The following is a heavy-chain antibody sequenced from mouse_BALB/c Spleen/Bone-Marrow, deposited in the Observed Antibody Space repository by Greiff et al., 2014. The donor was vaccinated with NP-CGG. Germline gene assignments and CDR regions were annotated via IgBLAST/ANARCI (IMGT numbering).Heavy chain of an antibody. D-gene: IGHD1-1*01. CDR2: INPSSGYT. CDR3: ARGRDYYGSSSNFDY. CDR1: GYTFTSYT. Sequence: VQLQQSGAELARPGASVKMSCKASGYTFTSYTMHWVKQRPGQGLEWIGYINPSSGYTNYNQKFKDKSTLTADKSSSTAYMQLSSLISEDAAVDYCARGRDYYGSSSNFDYWGQGTTLTVSS. J-gene: IGHJ2*01. V-gene: IGHV1-4*01.